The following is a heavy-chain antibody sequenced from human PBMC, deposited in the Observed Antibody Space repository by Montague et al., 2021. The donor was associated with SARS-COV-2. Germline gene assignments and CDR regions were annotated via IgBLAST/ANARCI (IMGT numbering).Heavy chain of an antibody. J-gene: IGHJ3*02. D-gene: IGHD3-10*01. V-gene: IGHV3-48*03. CDR2: ISSSGSAK. CDR1: GFTFSSYE. Sequence: SLRLSWAASGFTFSSYEMNWVRQAPGKGLEWVSYISSSGSAKYYADSVKGRFTISRDNAKNSLYLQMNGLRAEDTAVYYCARGGSVIMVRGLIADAFDIWGQGTMVTVSS. CDR3: ARGGSVIMVRGLIADAFDI.